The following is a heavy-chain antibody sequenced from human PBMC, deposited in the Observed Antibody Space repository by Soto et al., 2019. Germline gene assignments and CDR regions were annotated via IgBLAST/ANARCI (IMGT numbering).Heavy chain of an antibody. V-gene: IGHV1-2*02. CDR2: INPNSGGT. J-gene: IGHJ6*02. D-gene: IGHD4-4*01. CDR1: GYTFTGYY. CDR3: ARGDDYSKPTRGMDV. Sequence: ASVKVSCKASGYTFTGYYMHWVRQAPGQGLEWMGWINPNSGGTNYAQKFQGRVTMTRDTSISTAYMELSRLRSDDTAVYYCARGDDYSKPTRGMDVWGQGTTVTAP.